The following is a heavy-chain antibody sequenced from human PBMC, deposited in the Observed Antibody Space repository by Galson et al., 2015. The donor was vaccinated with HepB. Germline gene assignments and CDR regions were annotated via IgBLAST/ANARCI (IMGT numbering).Heavy chain of an antibody. Sequence: SVKVSCKASEYTFTNYGMNWVRQAPGQGLEWMGWINTDTGYPTYAQGFTGRFVFSLDTSVSTAYLQISSLKSEDTAVYYCARKIYGSGHPSYVFDYWGQGTLVTVSS. V-gene: IGHV7-4-1*02. CDR1: EYTFTNYG. CDR3: ARKIYGSGHPSYVFDY. CDR2: INTDTGYP. D-gene: IGHD3-10*01. J-gene: IGHJ4*02.